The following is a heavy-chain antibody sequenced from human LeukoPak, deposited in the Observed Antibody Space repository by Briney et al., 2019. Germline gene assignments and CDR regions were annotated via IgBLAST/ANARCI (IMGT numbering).Heavy chain of an antibody. Sequence: KPSETLSLNCAGYGGSFSGFYWSWLRQPPGKGLEWMGEIKDSGSTNSTPSLKSRVTISVDPSKNQLSLKLSSVTGAATAVYSCASLGDGYNNRCDYWGQGPLVTVSS. V-gene: IGHV4-34*01. J-gene: IGHJ4*02. CDR2: IKDSGST. D-gene: IGHD5-24*01. CDR3: ASLGDGYNNRCDY. CDR1: GGSFSGFY.